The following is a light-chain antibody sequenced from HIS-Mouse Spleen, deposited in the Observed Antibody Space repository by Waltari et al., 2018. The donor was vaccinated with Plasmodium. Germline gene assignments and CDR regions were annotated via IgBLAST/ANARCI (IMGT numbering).Light chain of an antibody. Sequence: EIVMTQSPATLSVSPGERATLSCRASQSVSGNLAWYQQKPGQAPRLLIYGASTGATGIPARFSGSGSGTEFTLTISSLQSEDFAVYYCQQYNNWSFTFGPGTKVDIK. J-gene: IGKJ3*01. CDR3: QQYNNWSFT. CDR2: GAS. V-gene: IGKV3-15*01. CDR1: QSVSGN.